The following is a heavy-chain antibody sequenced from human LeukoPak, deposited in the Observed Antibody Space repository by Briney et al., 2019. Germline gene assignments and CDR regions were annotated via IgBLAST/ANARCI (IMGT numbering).Heavy chain of an antibody. CDR3: AKDMEADYYDSSGYSLAFDI. J-gene: IGHJ3*02. D-gene: IGHD3-22*01. CDR2: ISWNSGSI. Sequence: PGRSLRLSCAASGFTFDDYAMHWVRQAPGKGLEWVSGISWNSGSIGYADSVKGRFTISRDNAKNSLYLQMNSLRAEDTALYYCAKDMEADYYDSSGYSLAFDIWGQGTMVTVSS. CDR1: GFTFDDYA. V-gene: IGHV3-9*01.